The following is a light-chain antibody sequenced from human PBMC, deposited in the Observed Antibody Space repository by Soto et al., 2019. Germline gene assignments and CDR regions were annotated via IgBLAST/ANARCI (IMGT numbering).Light chain of an antibody. CDR1: QSVLYTSNNKNY. CDR2: WAS. J-gene: IGKJ1*01. CDR3: QQYYSNPRT. V-gene: IGKV4-1*01. Sequence: DIVITQSPDSLPVSLGERATINCKSSQSVLYTSNNKNYLAWYQQKPGQSPQLLIYWASTRESGVPDRFSGSGSGTDFTLTISSLQAEDVAVYYCQQYYSNPRTFGQGTKVDIK.